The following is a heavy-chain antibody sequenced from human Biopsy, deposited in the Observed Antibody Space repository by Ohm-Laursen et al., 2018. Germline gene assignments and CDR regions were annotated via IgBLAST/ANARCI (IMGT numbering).Heavy chain of an antibody. J-gene: IGHJ6*02. D-gene: IGHD3-22*01. CDR1: GFTFSDAW. Sequence: GSLRLSCAASGFTFSDAWMNWVRQAPGKGLEWVGRIKRKTDGGTTDYAAPVKGRGTISRDDSKNTLYLQMNSLKTEDTGVYYCPTIYDTSGYNYHYSLDVWGQGTTVTVSS. V-gene: IGHV3-15*07. CDR2: IKRKTDGGTT. CDR3: PTIYDTSGYNYHYSLDV.